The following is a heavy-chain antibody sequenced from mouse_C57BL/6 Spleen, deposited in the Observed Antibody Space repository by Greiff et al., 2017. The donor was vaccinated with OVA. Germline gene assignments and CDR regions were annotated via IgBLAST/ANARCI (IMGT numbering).Heavy chain of an antibody. D-gene: IGHD2-3*01. CDR3: ARIYDGYYETAWFAY. CDR2: FHPYNDDT. CDR1: GYTFTTYP. Sequence: VKLQESGAELVKPGASVKMSCKASGYTFTTYPIEWMKQNHGKSLEWIGNFHPYNDDTKYNEKFKGKATLTVEKSSSTVYLELSRLTSDDSAVYYCARIYDGYYETAWFAYWGQGTLVTVSA. V-gene: IGHV1-47*01. J-gene: IGHJ3*01.